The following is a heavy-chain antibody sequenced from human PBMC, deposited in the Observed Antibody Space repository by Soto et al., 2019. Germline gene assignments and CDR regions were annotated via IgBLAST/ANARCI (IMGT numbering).Heavy chain of an antibody. CDR2: ISSRSGYT. V-gene: IGHV3-11*05. J-gene: IGHJ2*01. Sequence: QVQLVESGGGLVKPGGSLRLSCAASGFTFSDYYMSWIRQAPGKRLEWISYISSRSGYTNYTDSVKGRFTISRDNAKDSLYLQMNSLRAEDTALYYCARDPGVPDPKGYFDLWGRGTLVTVSS. D-gene: IGHD3-10*01. CDR1: GFTFSDYY. CDR3: ARDPGVPDPKGYFDL.